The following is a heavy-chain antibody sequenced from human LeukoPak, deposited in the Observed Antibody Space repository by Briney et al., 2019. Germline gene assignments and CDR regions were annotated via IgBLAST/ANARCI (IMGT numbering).Heavy chain of an antibody. CDR3: ARGLVSSGTWDYFDY. Sequence: LTGKSLRLSCAASGFTFGSYGMHWVRQAPGKGLEWVAFVSYHGTNRYHADSVRGRFTISRDISKNSLYLQMNNLRAEDTAVYYCARGLVSSGTWDYFDYWGQGTLVTVSS. D-gene: IGHD3-9*01. CDR2: VSYHGTNR. CDR1: GFTFGSYG. J-gene: IGHJ4*02. V-gene: IGHV3-30*03.